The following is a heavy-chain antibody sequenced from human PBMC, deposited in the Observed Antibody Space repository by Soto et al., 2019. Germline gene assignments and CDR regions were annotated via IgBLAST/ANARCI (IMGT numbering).Heavy chain of an antibody. Sequence: EVQLVESGGGLVKPGWSLRLSCAASGFTFSNAWMSWVRQAPGKGLEWGGRIKSKTDGGTTDYAAPVKGRFTISRDESKNTLYLQMNSLKSEDTAVYYCKRDGSGSYDWGQGTLVTVSS. CDR1: GFTFSNAW. CDR3: KRDGSGSYD. V-gene: IGHV3-15*01. J-gene: IGHJ4*02. D-gene: IGHD3-10*01. CDR2: IKSKTDGGTT.